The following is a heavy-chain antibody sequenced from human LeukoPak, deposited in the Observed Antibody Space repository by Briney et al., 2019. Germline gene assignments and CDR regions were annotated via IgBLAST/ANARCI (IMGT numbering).Heavy chain of an antibody. J-gene: IGHJ4*02. CDR1: GGSFSGYY. CDR3: ARGRWVATISQHFDY. CDR2: INHSGST. V-gene: IGHV4-34*01. D-gene: IGHD5-12*01. Sequence: SETLSLTSAVYGGSFSGYYWSWIRQPPGKGLEWIGEINHSGSTNYNPSLKSRVTISVDTSKNQFSLKLSSVTAADTAVYYCARGRWVATISQHFDYWGQGTLVTVSS.